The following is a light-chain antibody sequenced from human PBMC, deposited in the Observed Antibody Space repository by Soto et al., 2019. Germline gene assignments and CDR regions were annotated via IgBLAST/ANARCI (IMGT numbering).Light chain of an antibody. Sequence: VLTQPRSVSGSPGQSVAISCTGTSSNFVGDKYVAWYQKHPGKAPRLVIFDVNKRPSGVPDRFSGSKSGNTASLTISGLQAEDEAAYYCCSYIGHYIYVLGPGTKVTVL. CDR2: DVN. V-gene: IGLV2-11*01. CDR3: CSYIGHYIYV. CDR1: SSNFVGDKY. J-gene: IGLJ1*01.